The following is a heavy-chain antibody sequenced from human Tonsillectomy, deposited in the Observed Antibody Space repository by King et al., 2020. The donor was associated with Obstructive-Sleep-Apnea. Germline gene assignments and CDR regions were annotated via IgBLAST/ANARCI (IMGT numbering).Heavy chain of an antibody. CDR2: IYTSGST. CDR1: GGSISSYY. CDR3: ARDPDSSGYYHNWFDP. J-gene: IGHJ5*02. D-gene: IGHD3-22*01. V-gene: IGHV4-4*07. Sequence: QLQESGPGLVKPSETLSLTCTVSGGSISSYYWSWIRQPAGKGLEWIGRIYTSGSTNYNPSLKSRVTISVDTSKTQFSLKLSSVTAADTAVYYCARDPDSSGYYHNWFDPWGQGTLVTVSS.